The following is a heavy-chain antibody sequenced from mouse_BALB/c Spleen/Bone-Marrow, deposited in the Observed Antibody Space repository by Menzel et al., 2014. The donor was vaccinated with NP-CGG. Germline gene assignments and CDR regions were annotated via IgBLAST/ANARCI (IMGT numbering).Heavy chain of an antibody. CDR2: IWSGGGS. CDR3: ARTSNYVDFDY. V-gene: IGHV2-4-1*01. D-gene: IGHD2-5*01. J-gene: IGHJ2*01. Sequence: QVQLKQSGPGLVQPSQSLSITCTVSGFSLTSYGVHWVRQSPGEGLEWLGAIWSGGGSDYNAAFISRLSITKDNSKSQVFFKMFSLQVDDTAIYCCARTSNYVDFDYWGQGTTLTVSS. CDR1: GFSLTSYG.